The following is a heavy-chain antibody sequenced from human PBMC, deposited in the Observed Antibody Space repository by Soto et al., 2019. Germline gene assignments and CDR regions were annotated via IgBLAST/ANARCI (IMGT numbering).Heavy chain of an antibody. D-gene: IGHD5-12*01. V-gene: IGHV3-7*01. CDR1: GFTFSGSW. Sequence: DVQLEESGGGLVQPGGSLRLSCAASGFTFSGSWMSWVRQAPGKGLEFVANIKEDGSVKNYVDSVKGRFTISRDNAKNSVYLQMNSLRDEDTAVYYCARDPGYSSFDHWGQGTLVTVSS. CDR2: IKEDGSVK. CDR3: ARDPGYSSFDH. J-gene: IGHJ4*02.